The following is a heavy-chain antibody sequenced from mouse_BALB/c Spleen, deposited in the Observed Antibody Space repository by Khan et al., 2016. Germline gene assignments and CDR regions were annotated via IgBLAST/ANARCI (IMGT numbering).Heavy chain of an antibody. J-gene: IGHJ3*01. D-gene: IGHD2-4*01. V-gene: IGHV14-3*02. Sequence: VQLQQSGAELVKPGASVKLSCTVSGFTIKDTYMHWVNQRPEQGLEWIGRIDPANGNTKYDQKFQDKATISADTSSNTAAQQCSSLTSDDTDGYYCSRGVYDNEFAEWGQRTLFTVSA. CDR2: IDPANGNT. CDR1: GFTIKDTY. CDR3: SRGVYDNEFAE.